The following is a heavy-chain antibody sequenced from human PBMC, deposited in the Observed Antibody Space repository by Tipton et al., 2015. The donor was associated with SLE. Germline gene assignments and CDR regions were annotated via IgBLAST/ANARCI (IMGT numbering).Heavy chain of an antibody. CDR1: GFSFSVSA. V-gene: IGHV3-23*01. J-gene: IGHJ5*02. D-gene: IGHD1-26*01. Sequence: SLRLSCATSGFSFSVSAMAWVRQAPGKGLEWISSISGRGSSPYYADSVKGRFSISRDNSKNTLYLQMDSLRAEDTAIYYCSATGSSLLGWFDPWGQGTLVTVS. CDR2: ISGRGSSP. CDR3: SATGSSLLGWFDP.